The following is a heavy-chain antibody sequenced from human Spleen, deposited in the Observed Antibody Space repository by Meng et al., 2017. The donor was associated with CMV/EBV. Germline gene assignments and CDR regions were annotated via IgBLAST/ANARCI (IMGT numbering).Heavy chain of an antibody. J-gene: IGHJ5*02. D-gene: IGHD4-11*01. CDR3: ALTTDNWFDP. V-gene: IGHV4-4*02. Sequence: SETLSLTCAVSGGSISSRNWWSWVRQPPGKGLEWIGEIYHTGATNYNSALKSRVTISVDKSENQFSLKVNSVTAADTAVYYCALTTDNWFDPWGHGILVTVSS. CDR1: GGSISSRNW. CDR2: IYHTGAT.